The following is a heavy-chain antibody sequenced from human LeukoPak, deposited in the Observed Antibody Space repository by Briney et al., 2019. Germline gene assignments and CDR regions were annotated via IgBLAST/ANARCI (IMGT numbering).Heavy chain of an antibody. CDR2: IRDDGGLK. Sequence: GGSLRLSCTVFGFTFSGYWMSWVRQAPGKGLEWVANIRDDGGLKNYVDSVKGRFTISRDNAKNSVSLQMNSLRAEDTAVYYCARDLPWGYFDYWGQGTLVTVSS. CDR1: GFTFSGYW. J-gene: IGHJ4*02. V-gene: IGHV3-7*01. D-gene: IGHD7-27*01. CDR3: ARDLPWGYFDY.